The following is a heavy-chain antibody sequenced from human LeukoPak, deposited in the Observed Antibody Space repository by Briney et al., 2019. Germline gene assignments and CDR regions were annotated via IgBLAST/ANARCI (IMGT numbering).Heavy chain of an antibody. Sequence: PSETLSLTCTVSGGSISSSSYYWGWIRQPPGKGLEWIGSIYYSGSTYYNPSLKSRVTISVDTSKNQFSLKLSSVTAADTAVYYCASRNYHGSGSYDYWGQGTLVTVSS. J-gene: IGHJ4*02. CDR2: IYYSGST. CDR1: GGSISSSSYY. V-gene: IGHV4-39*07. D-gene: IGHD3-10*01. CDR3: ASRNYHGSGSYDY.